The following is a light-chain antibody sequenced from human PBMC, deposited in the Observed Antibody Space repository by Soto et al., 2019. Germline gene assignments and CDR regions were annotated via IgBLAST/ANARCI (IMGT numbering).Light chain of an antibody. J-gene: IGLJ1*01. CDR2: EVT. CDR3: CSSEPESTYV. Sequence: QSALTQPASVSGSPGQSIAISCTGTRSDVGAYNYVSWYQQHPGKAPKLMISEVTQRPSGVSNRFSGSTSGNAASLTISGLQAGDEADYFCCSSEPESTYVFGTGTKVTVL. V-gene: IGLV2-14*01. CDR1: RSDVGAYNY.